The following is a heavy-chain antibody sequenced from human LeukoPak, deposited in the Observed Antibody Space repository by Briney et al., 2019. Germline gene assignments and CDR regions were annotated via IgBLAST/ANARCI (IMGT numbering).Heavy chain of an antibody. D-gene: IGHD3-22*01. J-gene: IGHJ4*02. CDR1: GGSISSYY. Sequence: SETLSLTCTVSGGSISSYYWTWIRQPPGGGLEWIGYIYYSGSSTYYNPSLNSRVTISVDTSKNQISLRLSSVTAADTAVYYCARGVFYYDSSGYYSYFDYWGQGTLVTVSS. CDR3: ARGVFYYDSSGYYSYFDY. V-gene: IGHV4-59*01. CDR2: IYYSGSST.